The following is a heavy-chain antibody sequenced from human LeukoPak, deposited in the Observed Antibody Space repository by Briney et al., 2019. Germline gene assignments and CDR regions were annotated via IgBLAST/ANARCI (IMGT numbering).Heavy chain of an antibody. D-gene: IGHD5-18*01. CDR2: ISSSGSTI. CDR1: GFTFSDYY. J-gene: IGHJ4*02. V-gene: IGHV3-11*04. Sequence: GGSLRLSCAASGFTFSDYYMSWIRQAPGKGLEWVSYISSSGSTIYYADSVKGRSTISRDNAKNSLYLQMNSLRAEDTAVYYCARILSSSGSVVDLNRDYWGQGTLVTVSS. CDR3: ARILSSSGSVVDLNRDY.